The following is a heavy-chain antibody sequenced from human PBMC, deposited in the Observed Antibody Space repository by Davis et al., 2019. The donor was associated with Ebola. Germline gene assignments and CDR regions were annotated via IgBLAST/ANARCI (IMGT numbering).Heavy chain of an antibody. J-gene: IGHJ4*02. V-gene: IGHV3-48*02. CDR1: GITFSRYS. CDR2: ISSGSFTI. CDR3: ARWSILGQ. Sequence: GESLKISCAASGITFSRYSMNWVRQAPGKELEWVAFISSGSFTIHYADSVKGRFTISRDNAKNSLFLQMNSLRDEDTAVYYCARWSILGQWGQGTLVTVSS. D-gene: IGHD3-3*01.